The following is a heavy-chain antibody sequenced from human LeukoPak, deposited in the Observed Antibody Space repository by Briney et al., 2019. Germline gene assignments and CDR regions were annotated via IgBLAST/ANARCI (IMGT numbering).Heavy chain of an antibody. CDR3: ARDSVVVGIGYYFDY. D-gene: IGHD2-15*01. CDR1: GGSISSYY. Sequence: ETLSLTCTVSGGSISSYYWSWIRQPAGKGLEWIGRIYTSGSTNYNPSLKSRVIMSVDTSKNQFSLKLSSVTAADTAVYYCARDSVVVGIGYYFDYWGQGTLVTVSS. J-gene: IGHJ4*02. V-gene: IGHV4-4*07. CDR2: IYTSGST.